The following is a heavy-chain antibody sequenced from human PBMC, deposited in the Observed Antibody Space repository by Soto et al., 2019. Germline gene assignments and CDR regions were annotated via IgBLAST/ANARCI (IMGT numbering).Heavy chain of an antibody. CDR2: ILGSGANT. CDR1: GFTFSDYA. Sequence: GGSLRLSCAASGFTFSDYAMSWVRQAPGKGPEWVSTILGSGANTYYPDSVKGRFTLSRDNSRNTLDLQLNSLRAEDTAVYYCARESRVGGWEPLILRNYYGMDVWGQGTTVTVSS. V-gene: IGHV3-23*01. J-gene: IGHJ6*02. D-gene: IGHD1-26*01. CDR3: ARESRVGGWEPLILRNYYGMDV.